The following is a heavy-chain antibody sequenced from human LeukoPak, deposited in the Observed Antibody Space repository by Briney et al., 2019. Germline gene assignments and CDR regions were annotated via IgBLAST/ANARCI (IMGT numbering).Heavy chain of an antibody. J-gene: IGHJ4*02. CDR1: GFIFSSYA. CDR2: ISGSGGST. CDR3: AREKVAGTFDS. Sequence: GGSLRLSCAASGFIFSSYAMSWVRQAPGKGLEWVSTISGSGGSTYYADSVKGRFTISRDNSKNTVYLQMNSLRAEDTAVYYCAREKVAGTFDSWGQGALVTVSS. D-gene: IGHD6-19*01. V-gene: IGHV3-23*01.